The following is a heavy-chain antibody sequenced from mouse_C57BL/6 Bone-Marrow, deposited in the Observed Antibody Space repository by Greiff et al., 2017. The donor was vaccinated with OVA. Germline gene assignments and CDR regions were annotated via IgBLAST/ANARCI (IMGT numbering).Heavy chain of an antibody. CDR2: IDPETGGT. Sequence: VQLQQSGAELVRPGASVTLSCKASGYTFTDYEMHWVKQTPVHGLEWIGAIDPETGGTAYNQKFKGKAILTADKSSSTAYMELRSLTSEDSAVYYCTRSYSIYGDFDYWGQGTTLTVSS. CDR3: TRSYSIYGDFDY. V-gene: IGHV1-15*01. CDR1: GYTFTDYE. D-gene: IGHD2-5*01. J-gene: IGHJ2*01.